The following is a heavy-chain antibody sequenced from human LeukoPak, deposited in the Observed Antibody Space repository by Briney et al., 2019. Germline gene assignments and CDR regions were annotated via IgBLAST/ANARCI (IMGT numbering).Heavy chain of an antibody. Sequence: GASVKVSCKASGYTFTSYGISWVRQAPGQGLEWMGWINPNSGGTNYAQKFQGRVTMTRDTSISTAYMELSRLRSDDTAVYYCARVIAVAGGFDPWGQGTLVTVSS. CDR3: ARVIAVAGGFDP. J-gene: IGHJ5*02. D-gene: IGHD6-19*01. CDR2: INPNSGGT. V-gene: IGHV1-2*02. CDR1: GYTFTSYG.